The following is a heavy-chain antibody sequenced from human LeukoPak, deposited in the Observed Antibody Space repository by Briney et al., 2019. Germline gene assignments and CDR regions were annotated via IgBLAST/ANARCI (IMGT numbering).Heavy chain of an antibody. V-gene: IGHV1-46*01. Sequence: AASVKVSCKTSGFSFTSYYFHWVRQAPGQGLEWMGMINPSGGFTNYAQKFRGRVTMTRDLSTSTDYMELSSLRSDDTAVYYCARDIVLISSYYYYYMGVWGKGTTVTVSS. CDR1: GFSFTSYY. D-gene: IGHD2-8*01. CDR3: ARDIVLISSYYYYYMGV. CDR2: INPSGGFT. J-gene: IGHJ6*03.